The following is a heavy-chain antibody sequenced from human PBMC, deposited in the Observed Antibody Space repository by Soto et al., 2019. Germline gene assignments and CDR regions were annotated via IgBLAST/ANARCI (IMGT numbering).Heavy chain of an antibody. CDR3: ASDTLQLDAFDI. J-gene: IGHJ3*02. D-gene: IGHD5-18*01. Sequence: ASVKVSCKASGYTFTNYGITWVRQAPGQGLEWMGWISNYNGKTNYAQILQGRVTMTTDTSTRTAYMELTSLRSEDTAVYYCASDTLQLDAFDIWGQGTMVTVSS. V-gene: IGHV1-18*01. CDR2: ISNYNGKT. CDR1: GYTFTNYG.